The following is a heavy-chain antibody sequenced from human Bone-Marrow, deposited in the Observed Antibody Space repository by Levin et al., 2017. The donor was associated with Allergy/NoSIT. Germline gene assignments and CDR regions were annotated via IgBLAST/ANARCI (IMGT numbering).Heavy chain of an antibody. CDR2: IKSKTDGGTT. J-gene: IGHJ4*02. CDR3: TTPRPFHRYGGNSHFFY. V-gene: IGHV3-15*01. CDR1: GFTFSNAW. D-gene: IGHD4-23*01. Sequence: GGSLRLSCAASGFTFSNAWMSWVRQAPGKGLEWVGRIKSKTDGGTTDYAAPVKGRFTISRDDSKNTLYLQMNSLKTEDTAVYYCTTPRPFHRYGGNSHFFYWGQGTLVTVSS.